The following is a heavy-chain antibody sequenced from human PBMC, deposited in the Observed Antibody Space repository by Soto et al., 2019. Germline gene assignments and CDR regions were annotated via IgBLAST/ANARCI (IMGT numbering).Heavy chain of an antibody. V-gene: IGHV1-18*01. CDR3: ARDETYYDSSGYYLGPWFDP. Sequence: ASVKVSCKASGYTFTSYGISWVRQAPGQGLEWMGWISAYNGNTNYAQKLQYRVTMTTDTSTSTAYMVLRSVRSADKAVYYCARDETYYDSSGYYLGPWFDPWGKGTPDTVSP. CDR1: GYTFTSYG. CDR2: ISAYNGNT. J-gene: IGHJ5*01. D-gene: IGHD3-22*01.